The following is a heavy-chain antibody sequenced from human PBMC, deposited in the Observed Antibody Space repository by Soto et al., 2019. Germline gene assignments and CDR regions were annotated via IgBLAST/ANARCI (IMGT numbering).Heavy chain of an antibody. CDR2: ISGSGGST. CDR3: AKTMYYYGSGSLGWFDY. D-gene: IGHD3-10*01. J-gene: IGHJ4*02. Sequence: GGSLRLSCAASGFTFSSYAMSWVRQAPGKGLEWVSAISGSGGSTYYADSVKGRFTISRDNSKNTLYLQMNSLRAEDTAVYYCAKTMYYYGSGSLGWFDYWGQGTLVTVSS. CDR1: GFTFSSYA. V-gene: IGHV3-23*01.